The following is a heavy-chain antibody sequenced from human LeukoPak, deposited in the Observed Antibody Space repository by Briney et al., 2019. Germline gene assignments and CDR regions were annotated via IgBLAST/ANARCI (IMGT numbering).Heavy chain of an antibody. D-gene: IGHD3-3*01. Sequence: PSETLSLTCTVSGGSISSYYWSWIRQPPGKGLEWIGFIYYIGSTNYNPSLKSRVTISVDTSKNQFSLKLSSVTAADTAVYYCARTASSASVLRFLEWSKRFDPWGQGTLVTVSS. CDR1: GGSISSYY. V-gene: IGHV4-59*01. J-gene: IGHJ5*02. CDR2: IYYIGST. CDR3: ARTASSASVLRFLEWSKRFDP.